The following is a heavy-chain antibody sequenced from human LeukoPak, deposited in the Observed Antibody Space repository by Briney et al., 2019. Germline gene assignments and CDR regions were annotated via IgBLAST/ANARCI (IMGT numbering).Heavy chain of an antibody. Sequence: PGGSLRLSCAASGFTFSTYSMNWVRQAPGKGLEWVSSISSSSSYIYYADSVKGRFTISRDNVKNSLYLQMNSLRAEDTAVYYCARDNGYYYYYGMDVWGQGTTVTVSS. J-gene: IGHJ6*02. V-gene: IGHV3-21*01. CDR2: ISSSSSYI. CDR1: GFTFSTYS. CDR3: ARDNGYYYYYGMDV.